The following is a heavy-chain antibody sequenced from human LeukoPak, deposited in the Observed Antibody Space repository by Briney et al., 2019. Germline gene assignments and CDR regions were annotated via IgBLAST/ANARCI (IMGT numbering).Heavy chain of an antibody. CDR3: ARVASSSGWHQFDY. V-gene: IGHV4-59*01. Sequence: SETLSLTCTVSGGSISSYYWSWIRQPPGKGLEWIGYIYYSGSTNYNPSLKSRVTISVDTSKNQFSLKLSSVTAADTAVYCCARVASSSGWHQFDYWGQGTLVTVSS. J-gene: IGHJ4*02. D-gene: IGHD6-19*01. CDR1: GGSISSYY. CDR2: IYYSGST.